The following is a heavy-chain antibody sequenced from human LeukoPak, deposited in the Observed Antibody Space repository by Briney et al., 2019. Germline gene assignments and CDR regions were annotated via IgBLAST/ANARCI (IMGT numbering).Heavy chain of an antibody. V-gene: IGHV3-7*01. CDR2: MKQDGSER. D-gene: IGHD2-2*02. Sequence: PGGSLRLSCAASGFTFSTYWMTWVRQAPGKGLEWVANMKQDGSERNYVDSVKGRFTISRDNDRNSLYLQMNSLRVEDTAVYYCAKDEGPIPHWGQGTLVTVSS. CDR3: AKDEGPIPH. J-gene: IGHJ4*02. CDR1: GFTFSTYW.